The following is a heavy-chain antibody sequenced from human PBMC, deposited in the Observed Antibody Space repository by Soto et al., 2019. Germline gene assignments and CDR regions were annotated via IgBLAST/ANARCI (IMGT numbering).Heavy chain of an antibody. CDR2: ISGSGGST. CDR1: GFTFSSYA. Sequence: GGSLRLSCAASGFTFSSYAMSWVRHAPGKGLEWVSAISGSGGSTYYADSVKGRFTISRDNSKNTLYLQMNSLRAEDTAVYYCAKDLGYFDWLPTTTTLRFYGMDVWGQGTTVTVSS. D-gene: IGHD3-9*01. V-gene: IGHV3-23*01. CDR3: AKDLGYFDWLPTTTTLRFYGMDV. J-gene: IGHJ6*02.